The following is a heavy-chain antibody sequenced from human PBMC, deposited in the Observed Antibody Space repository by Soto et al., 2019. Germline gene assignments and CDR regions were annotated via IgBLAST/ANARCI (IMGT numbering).Heavy chain of an antibody. CDR2: IKRKTDGGTT. CDR1: GFTFSNAW. Sequence: EVQLVESGGGLVKPGGSLRLSCAASGFTFSNAWMSWVRQAPGKGLEWVGRIKRKTDGGTTDYAAPVKGRFTISRDDSKNTLYLQMNSLKTEDTAVYYCTTLYYDFWSGYYNGAFDIWGQGTMVTVSS. D-gene: IGHD3-3*01. V-gene: IGHV3-15*01. CDR3: TTLYYDFWSGYYNGAFDI. J-gene: IGHJ3*02.